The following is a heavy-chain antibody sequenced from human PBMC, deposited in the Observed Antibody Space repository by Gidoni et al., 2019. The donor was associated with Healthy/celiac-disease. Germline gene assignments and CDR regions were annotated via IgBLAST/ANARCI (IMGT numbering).Heavy chain of an antibody. D-gene: IGHD3-22*01. Sequence: QVQLVESGGGVVQPGRSLRLSCAASGFTLSSYGMHWVRQAPGKGLEWVAVISYDGSNKYYADSVKGRFTISRDNSKNTLYLQMNSLRAEDTAVYYCAKEDTAYYDSSGYDYYYYMDVWGKGTTVTVSS. CDR1: GFTLSSYG. V-gene: IGHV3-30*18. J-gene: IGHJ6*03. CDR2: ISYDGSNK. CDR3: AKEDTAYYDSSGYDYYYYMDV.